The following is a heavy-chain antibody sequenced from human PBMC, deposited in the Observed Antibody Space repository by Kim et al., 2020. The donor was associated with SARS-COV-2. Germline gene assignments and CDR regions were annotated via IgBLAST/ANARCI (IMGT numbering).Heavy chain of an antibody. CDR1: GFTFSSYW. Sequence: GGSLRLSCAASGFTFSSYWMSWVRQAPGKGLEWVANIKQDGSEKYYVDSVKGRFTISRDNAKNSLYLQMNSLRAEDTAVYYCAREGGDFWSGYSYYYGMDVWGQGTTVTVSS. CDR3: AREGGDFWSGYSYYYGMDV. V-gene: IGHV3-7*01. D-gene: IGHD3-3*01. J-gene: IGHJ6*02. CDR2: IKQDGSEK.